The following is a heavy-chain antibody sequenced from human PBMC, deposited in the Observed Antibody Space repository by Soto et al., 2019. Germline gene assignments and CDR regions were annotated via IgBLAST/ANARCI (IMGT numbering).Heavy chain of an antibody. Sequence: GGSLRLSCAASGFTFSSYGMHWVRQAPGKGLEWVAVIWYDGSNKYYADSVKGRFTISRDNSKNTLYLQMNSLRAEDTAVYYCARDKRNYENRYYYYYYYYMDVWGKGTTVTVSS. CDR1: GFTFSSYG. V-gene: IGHV3-33*01. D-gene: IGHD1-7*01. CDR3: ARDKRNYENRYYYYYYYYMDV. CDR2: IWYDGSNK. J-gene: IGHJ6*03.